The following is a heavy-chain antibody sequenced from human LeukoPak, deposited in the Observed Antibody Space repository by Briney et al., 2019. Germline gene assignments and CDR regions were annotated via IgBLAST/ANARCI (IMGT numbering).Heavy chain of an antibody. D-gene: IGHD1-26*01. V-gene: IGHV3-48*01. CDR3: ARGGSYSLAIGY. CDR1: GFTFSNYP. Sequence: PGGSLRLSCAAFGFTFSNYPMNWVRQAPGKGLEWVSNVRPGDSARSYADSVRGRFTISRDDAKNSLYLRMNSLRAEDTAVYFCARGGSYSLAIGYWGQGTLVTVSS. J-gene: IGHJ4*02. CDR2: VRPGDSAR.